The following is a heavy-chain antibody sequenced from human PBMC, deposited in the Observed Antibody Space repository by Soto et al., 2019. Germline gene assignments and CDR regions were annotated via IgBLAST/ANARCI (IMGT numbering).Heavy chain of an antibody. CDR3: TRAGGKPYYYDSSGYSNWFDP. CDR1: GGSISSGGYY. V-gene: IGHV4-31*03. Sequence: QVQLQESGPGLVKPSQTLSLTCTVSGGSISSGGYYWSWIRQHPGKGLEWIGYIYYSGSTYYNPSLKSRVTISVDTSKNQFSLKLSSVTAADTAVYYCTRAGGKPYYYDSSGYSNWFDPWGQGTLVTVSS. J-gene: IGHJ5*02. CDR2: IYYSGST. D-gene: IGHD3-22*01.